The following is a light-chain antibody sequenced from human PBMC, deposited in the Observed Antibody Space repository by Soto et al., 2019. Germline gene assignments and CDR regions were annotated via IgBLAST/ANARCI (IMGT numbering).Light chain of an antibody. J-gene: IGLJ1*01. V-gene: IGLV2-14*01. CDR3: SSYTSSSTQV. CDR1: SSDVGGYNY. CDR2: DVS. Sequence: QSVLTQPASVSGSPREWISISCTGTSSDVGGYNYVSWYQQHPGKAPKLMIYDVSNRPSGVSNRFSGSKSGNTASLTISGLQAEDEADYYCSSYTSSSTQVFGPGTKVTVL.